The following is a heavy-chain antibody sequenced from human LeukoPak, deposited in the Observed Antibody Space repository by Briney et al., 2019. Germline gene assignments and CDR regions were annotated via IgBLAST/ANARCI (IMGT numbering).Heavy chain of an antibody. J-gene: IGHJ1*01. V-gene: IGHV3-23*01. CDR3: AKVYFDTSGYLTPFQH. Sequence: GGSLRLSCAASGFTFRNYAMSWVRQSPGQGLEWVSTISGSGGTTYYADSVKGRFTISRDNSKNTLRLQMNSLRAEDTAAYYCAKVYFDTSGYLTPFQHWGQGTLVTVSS. CDR1: GFTFRNYA. D-gene: IGHD3-22*01. CDR2: ISGSGGTT.